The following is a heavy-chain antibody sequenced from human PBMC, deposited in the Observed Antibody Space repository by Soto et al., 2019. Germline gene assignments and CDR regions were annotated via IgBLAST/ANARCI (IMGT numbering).Heavy chain of an antibody. J-gene: IGHJ4*02. V-gene: IGHV3-21*01. D-gene: IGHD1-26*01. CDR3: VRHWLATREFDY. CDR1: GFTFSSYS. CDR2: LSSSSGHI. Sequence: GGSLRLSCAASGFTFSSYSMNWVRQAPGKGLEWVSSLSSSSGHIYYADSVKGRFTISRDNAKNSLYLQMNSLRAEDTAVYYCVRHWLATREFDYWGQGTRVTVSS.